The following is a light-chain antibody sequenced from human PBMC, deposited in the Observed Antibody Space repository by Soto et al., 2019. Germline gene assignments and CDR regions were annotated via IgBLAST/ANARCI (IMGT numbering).Light chain of an antibody. CDR2: DVR. J-gene: IGLJ1*01. CDR3: SSYASSSSYV. V-gene: IGLV2-14*01. Sequence: QSVLTQHAAVSGAPGQSIAISCSGKSSDDGTYNSVSWYQQYPGKAPKLMIHDVRNRPSGVSDRFPGSQSGNTASLTISWLHSEHEADYYCSSYASSSSYVFGSGTKVTVL. CDR1: SSDDGTYNS.